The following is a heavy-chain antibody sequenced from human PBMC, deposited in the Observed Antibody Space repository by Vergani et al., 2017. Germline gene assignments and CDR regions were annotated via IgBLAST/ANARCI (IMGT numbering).Heavy chain of an antibody. J-gene: IGHJ6*02. CDR1: GFTFSSYG. V-gene: IGHV3-30*03. CDR3: ARRPVGPAATLYYYYGMDV. Sequence: QVQLVESGGGVVQPGRSLRLSCAASGFTFSSYGMHWVRQAPGKGLEWVAVISYDGSNKYYADSVKGRFTIARDNSKNTLYLQMNSLRAEDTAVYYCARRPVGPAATLYYYYGMDVWGQGTTVTVSS. D-gene: IGHD6-25*01. CDR2: ISYDGSNK.